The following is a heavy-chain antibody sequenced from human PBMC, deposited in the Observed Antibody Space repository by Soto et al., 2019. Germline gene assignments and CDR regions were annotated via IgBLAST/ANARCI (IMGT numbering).Heavy chain of an antibody. V-gene: IGHV1-2*02. CDR1: GYTFNGYY. Sequence: GASVKVSCKASGYTFNGYYMHWVRHAPGQGLEWMGWIDPNSGGTNYAQKVQGRVTMTWDTSISTAFIELSRLRSADTAVYYCASPGYNYAWAYYYYYYGMDVWGQGTTVTVSS. CDR3: ASPGYNYAWAYYYYYYGMDV. CDR2: IDPNSGGT. J-gene: IGHJ6*01. D-gene: IGHD5-18*01.